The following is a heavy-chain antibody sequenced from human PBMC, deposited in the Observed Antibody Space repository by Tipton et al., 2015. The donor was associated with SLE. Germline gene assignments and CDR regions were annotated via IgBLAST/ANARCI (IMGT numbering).Heavy chain of an antibody. CDR3: ASNRFSGNYRVYFDY. Sequence: SLRLSCAASGFPFTIYNMNWVRQAPGKGLEWVSSISSGSNYTYYADSVKGRFTISRDNTKNSVYLQMNSLRAEDTAVYYCASNRFSGNYRVYFDYWGQGTVVTVSS. CDR1: GFPFTIYN. J-gene: IGHJ4*02. CDR2: ISSGSNYT. D-gene: IGHD1-26*01. V-gene: IGHV3-21*06.